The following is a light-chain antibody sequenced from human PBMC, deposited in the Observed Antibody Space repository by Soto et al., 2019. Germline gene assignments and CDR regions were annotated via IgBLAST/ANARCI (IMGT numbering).Light chain of an antibody. V-gene: IGKV1-5*01. CDR2: DAS. CDR3: QHYNGLSQT. J-gene: IGKJ2*01. Sequence: DNQMTQSPSTLSASVGDRVTISCRASRSVDLWLAWCQQIPGKAPKLLIYDASSLESGVPARFSGSGSGTEFTLTISSLQSEDFAAYYCQHYNGLSQTFGPGTKVDIK. CDR1: RSVDLW.